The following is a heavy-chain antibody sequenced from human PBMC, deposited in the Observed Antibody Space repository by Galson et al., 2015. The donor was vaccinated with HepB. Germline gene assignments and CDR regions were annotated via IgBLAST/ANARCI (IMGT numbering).Heavy chain of an antibody. CDR2: IKQDGNEK. V-gene: IGHV3-7*01. CDR1: GFPFSNFW. D-gene: IGHD3-3*01. J-gene: IGHJ6*03. Sequence: SLRLSCAVSGFPFSNFWMTWVRQAPGKGLEWVANIKQDGNEKYYVDSVKGRFTISRDNAKNSLYLQMNSQRVEDTAVYYCARRADFWSGYFGYYYHYMDVWGKGTTVTVSS. CDR3: ARRADFWSGYFGYYYHYMDV.